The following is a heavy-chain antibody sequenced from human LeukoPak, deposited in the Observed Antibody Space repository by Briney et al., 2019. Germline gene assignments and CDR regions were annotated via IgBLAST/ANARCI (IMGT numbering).Heavy chain of an antibody. CDR2: IKSKTDGGTT. CDR1: GFTFGNAW. J-gene: IGHJ4*02. V-gene: IGHV3-15*01. D-gene: IGHD3-22*01. Sequence: GGSLRLSCAASGFTFGNAWMSWVRQAPGKGLEWVGRIKSKTDGGTTDYAAPVKGRFTISRDDSKNTLYLQMNSLKTEDTAVYYCTTDQYYDSSGYYQYFDYWGQGTLVTVSS. CDR3: TTDQYYDSSGYYQYFDY.